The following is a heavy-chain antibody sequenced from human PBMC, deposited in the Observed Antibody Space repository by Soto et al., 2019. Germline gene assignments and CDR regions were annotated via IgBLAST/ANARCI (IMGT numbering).Heavy chain of an antibody. V-gene: IGHV4-31*03. CDR1: GGSISSGGYY. CDR3: ARDRWYCSSTSCYAALGAFDI. D-gene: IGHD2-2*01. CDR2: IYYSGST. Sequence: PSETLSLTCTVSGGSISSGGYYWSWIRQHPGKGLEWIGYIYYSGSTYYNPSLKSRVTISVDTSKNQFSLKLSSVTAADTAVYYCARDRWYCSSTSCYAALGAFDIWGQGTMVTVSS. J-gene: IGHJ3*02.